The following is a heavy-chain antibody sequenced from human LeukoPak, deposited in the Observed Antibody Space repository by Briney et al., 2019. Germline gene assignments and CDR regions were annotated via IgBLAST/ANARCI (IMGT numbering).Heavy chain of an antibody. J-gene: IGHJ4*02. CDR3: ATQRGQGYYFDY. CDR2: IRQDASDK. Sequence: GGSLRLSCAASGFTFSGYWMSWVRQAPGKGLEWVANIRQDASDKYYVDSVKGRFTISRDNADYSLYLHMSSLRAEDTAVYYCATQRGQGYYFDYWGQGTLVTVSS. D-gene: IGHD1-1*01. CDR1: GFTFSGYW. V-gene: IGHV3-7*01.